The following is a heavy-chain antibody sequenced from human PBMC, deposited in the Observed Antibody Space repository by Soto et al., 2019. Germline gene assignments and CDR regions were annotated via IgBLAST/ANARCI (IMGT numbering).Heavy chain of an antibody. CDR1: GGSIRSYY. Sequence: LSLTCTVSGGSIRSYYWTWIRQPPGKGLEWLGYIFYSGSTFYNPSLKSRVTISIHTSKSQFSLQLTSVTAADTAVYYCARGAADTAMVDSWGQGTLVTGSS. V-gene: IGHV4-59*01. CDR2: IFYSGST. D-gene: IGHD5-18*01. J-gene: IGHJ4*02. CDR3: ARGAADTAMVDS.